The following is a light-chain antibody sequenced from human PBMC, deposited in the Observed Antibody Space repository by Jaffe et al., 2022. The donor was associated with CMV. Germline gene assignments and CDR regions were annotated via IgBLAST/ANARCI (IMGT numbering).Light chain of an antibody. J-gene: IGLJ1*01. CDR3: CSYAGGYIYV. CDR2: DVN. Sequence: QSALTQPRSVSGSPGQSVTISCTGTSSDVGGYNFVSWYQHLPGKAPKLMINDVNKRPSGVPDRFSGSKSGNTASLTISGLQAEDEADYYCCSYAGGYIYVFGSGTQVTVL. CDR1: SSDVGGYNF. V-gene: IGLV2-11*01.